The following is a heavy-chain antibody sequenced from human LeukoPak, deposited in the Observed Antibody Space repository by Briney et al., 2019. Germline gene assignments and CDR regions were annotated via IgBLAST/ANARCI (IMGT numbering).Heavy chain of an antibody. J-gene: IGHJ4*02. CDR3: ARHLAPSSGYLTLDY. Sequence: SETLSLTCSVSGASIYDYWSWIRQSPGKGLEWIGHIYHSGSANYNPSLKSRLTISVDTSKNQFSLKLTSVTAADTAVYYCARHLAPSSGYLTLDYWGQGTLVTVSS. V-gene: IGHV4-59*08. CDR1: GASIYDY. D-gene: IGHD3-22*01. CDR2: IYHSGSA.